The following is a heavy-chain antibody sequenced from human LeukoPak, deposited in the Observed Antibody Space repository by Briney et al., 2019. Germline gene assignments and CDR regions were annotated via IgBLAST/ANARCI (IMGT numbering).Heavy chain of an antibody. CDR1: GYTFTSYY. D-gene: IGHD1-7*01. Sequence: ASVKVSCKASGYTFTSYYMHWVRHAPGQGHEWMGIINPSGGSTSYAQTFHGRVTITRATSTSKVYMELSSRRPEDTAVYYCARVFPPLTGTLPDYWGQGTLVTVSS. CDR2: INPSGGST. CDR3: ARVFPPLTGTLPDY. J-gene: IGHJ4*02. V-gene: IGHV1-46*03.